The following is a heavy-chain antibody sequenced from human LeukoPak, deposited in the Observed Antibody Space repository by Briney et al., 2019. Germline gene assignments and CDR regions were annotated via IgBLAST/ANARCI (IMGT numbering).Heavy chain of an antibody. J-gene: IGHJ6*02. CDR3: ARDGKMVRGVSTTSMDV. V-gene: IGHV1-69*13. Sequence: ASVKVSCKASGYTFTSYAISWVRQAPGQGLEWMGGIIPIFGTANYAQKFQSRVTITADESTSTAYMELSSLRSEDTAVYYCARDGKMVRGVSTTSMDVWGQGTTVTVSS. CDR1: GYTFTSYA. CDR2: IIPIFGTA. D-gene: IGHD3-10*01.